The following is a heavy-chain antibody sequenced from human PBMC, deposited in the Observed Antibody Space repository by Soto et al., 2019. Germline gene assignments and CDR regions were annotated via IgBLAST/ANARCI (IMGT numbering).Heavy chain of an antibody. CDR1: GGSFSGYY. J-gene: IGHJ6*02. CDR2: INHSGST. CDR3: ARVRVRGVGYYYYYGMDV. D-gene: IGHD3-10*01. V-gene: IGHV4-34*01. Sequence: PSETLSLTCAVYGGSFSGYYWSWIRQPSGKGLEWIGEINHSGSTNYNPSLKSRVTISVDTSKNQFSLKLSSVTAADTAVYYCARVRVRGVGYYYYYGMDVWGQGTTVTVSS.